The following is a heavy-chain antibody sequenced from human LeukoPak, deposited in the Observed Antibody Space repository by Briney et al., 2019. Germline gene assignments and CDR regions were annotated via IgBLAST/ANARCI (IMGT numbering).Heavy chain of an antibody. V-gene: IGHV3-74*01. CDR1: GFTFSSYW. CDR3: ARVFTYYGFWSGYYKEGYYFDY. Sequence: GGSLRLSCAASGFTFSSYWMHWVRQAPGKGLVWVSRINSDGSSTSYADSVKSRFTISRDNAKNTLYLQMNSLRAEDTAVYYCARVFTYYGFWSGYYKEGYYFDYWGQGTLVTVSS. CDR2: INSDGSST. D-gene: IGHD3-3*01. J-gene: IGHJ4*02.